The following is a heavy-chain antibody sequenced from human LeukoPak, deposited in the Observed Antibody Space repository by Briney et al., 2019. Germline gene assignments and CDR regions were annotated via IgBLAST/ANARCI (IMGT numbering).Heavy chain of an antibody. Sequence: SETLSLTCAVYGGSFSGYYWSWIRQPPGKGLEWIGEINHSGSTNYNPSLKSRVTISVDTSKNQFPLKLSSVTAADTAVYYCARGSLYGSGRKQYYFDYWGQGTLVTVSS. CDR2: INHSGST. CDR3: ARGSLYGSGRKQYYFDY. V-gene: IGHV4-34*01. J-gene: IGHJ4*02. D-gene: IGHD3-10*01. CDR1: GGSFSGYY.